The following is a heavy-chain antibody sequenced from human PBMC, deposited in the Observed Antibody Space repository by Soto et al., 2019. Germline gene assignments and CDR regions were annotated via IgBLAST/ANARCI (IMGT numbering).Heavy chain of an antibody. CDR1: GFTFSSYA. J-gene: IGHJ6*03. CDR2: ISGSGGST. CDR3: AKSYCNNYYYYMDL. V-gene: IGHV3-23*01. D-gene: IGHD1-26*01. Sequence: EVQLLESGGGLVQPGGSLRLSCAASGFTFSSYAMSWVRQAPGKGLEWVSAISGSGGSTYYADSVKGRFTISRDNSKNPLYLQMNNLQAEDTAVYYCAKSYCNNYYYYMDLWGKGTTVTVSS.